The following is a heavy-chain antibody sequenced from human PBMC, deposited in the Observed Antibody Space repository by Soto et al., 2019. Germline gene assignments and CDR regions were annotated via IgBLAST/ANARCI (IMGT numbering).Heavy chain of an antibody. D-gene: IGHD5-18*01. Sequence: PGGSLRLSSAASGFTVSSNYMSWVRQAPGKGLEWVSVIYSGGSTYYADSVKGRFTISRDNSKNTLYLQMNSLRAEDTAVYYCAKGGYNYGFLFDCWGQGTPVTVSS. V-gene: IGHV3-53*01. J-gene: IGHJ4*02. CDR2: IYSGGST. CDR3: AKGGYNYGFLFDC. CDR1: GFTVSSNY.